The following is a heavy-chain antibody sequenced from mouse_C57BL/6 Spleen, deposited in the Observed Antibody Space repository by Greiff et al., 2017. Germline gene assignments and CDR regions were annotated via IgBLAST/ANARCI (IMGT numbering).Heavy chain of an antibody. CDR1: GYSITSGYY. D-gene: IGHD2-5*01. CDR2: ISYDGSN. CDR3: AREDYSNYDY. J-gene: IGHJ2*01. V-gene: IGHV3-6*01. Sequence: ESGPGLVKPSQSLSLTCSVTGYSITSGYYWNWIRQFPGNKLEWMGYISYDGSNNYNPSLKNRISITRDTSKNQFFLKLNSVTTEDTATYYCAREDYSNYDYWGQGTTLTVSS.